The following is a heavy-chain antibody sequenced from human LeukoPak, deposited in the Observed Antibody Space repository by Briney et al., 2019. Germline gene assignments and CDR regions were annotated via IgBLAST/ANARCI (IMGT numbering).Heavy chain of an antibody. V-gene: IGHV4-30-2*01. CDR1: GGSISSGGYS. Sequence: SETLSLTCAVSGGSISSGGYSWSWIRQPPGKGLEWIGYIYHSESTYYNPSLKSRVTISVDRSKNQFSLKLSSVTAADTAVYYCARGGSGPLDGMDVWGQGTTVTVSS. D-gene: IGHD6-25*01. J-gene: IGHJ6*02. CDR2: IYHSEST. CDR3: ARGGSGPLDGMDV.